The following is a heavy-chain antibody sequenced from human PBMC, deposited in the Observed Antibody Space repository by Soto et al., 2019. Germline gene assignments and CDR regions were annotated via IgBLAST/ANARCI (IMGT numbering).Heavy chain of an antibody. CDR2: IYYSGST. V-gene: IGHV4-39*01. CDR1: GGSISSSSYY. J-gene: IGHJ4*02. Sequence: SETLSLTCIVSGGSISSSSYYWGWISQPPGKGLEWIGSIYYSGSTYYNPSLKSRVTISVDTSKNQFSLKLSTVTAADTAVYYCARLLRKQLVGFGGYYFDYWGQGTLVTVSS. CDR3: ARLLRKQLVGFGGYYFDY. D-gene: IGHD6-6*01.